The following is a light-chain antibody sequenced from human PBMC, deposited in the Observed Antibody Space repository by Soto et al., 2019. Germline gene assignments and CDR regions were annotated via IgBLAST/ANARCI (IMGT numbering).Light chain of an antibody. CDR2: GAS. CDR3: QQYKSWPEG. Sequence: EIVMTQSPATLSVSPGERAALSCRASQSVGSNLAWYQQTPSQAPRLLIYGASTRATAIPARFSGSGSGTEFTLTISSLQSEDFAIDYCQQYKSWPEGFGGGTKVEIK. J-gene: IGKJ4*01. V-gene: IGKV3-15*01. CDR1: QSVGSN.